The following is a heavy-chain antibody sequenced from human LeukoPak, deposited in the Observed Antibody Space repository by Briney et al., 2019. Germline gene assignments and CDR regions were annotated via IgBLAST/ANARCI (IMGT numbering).Heavy chain of an antibody. V-gene: IGHV3-30*02. Sequence: GGSLRLSCAASGFTFSSYGMHWVRQAPGKGLEWVAFIRYDGSNKYYADSVKGRFTISRDNSKNTLYLQMNSLRAEDTAVYYCAKDVIWNYVAEYYFDYWGQGTLVTVSS. CDR3: AKDVIWNYVAEYYFDY. CDR2: IRYDGSNK. J-gene: IGHJ4*02. D-gene: IGHD1-7*01. CDR1: GFTFSSYG.